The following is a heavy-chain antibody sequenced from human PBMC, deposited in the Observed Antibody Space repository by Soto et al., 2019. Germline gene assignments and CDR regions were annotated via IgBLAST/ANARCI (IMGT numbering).Heavy chain of an antibody. CDR2: ISYDGSNK. CDR3: AKAPSRYYYGSGSPTPNWFDP. D-gene: IGHD3-10*01. J-gene: IGHJ5*02. CDR1: GFTFSSYG. Sequence: SGGSLRLSCAASGFTFSSYGMHWVRQAPGKGLEWVAVISYDGSNKYYADSVKGRFTISRDNSKNTLYLQMNSLRAEDTAVYYCAKAPSRYYYGSGSPTPNWFDPWGQGTLVTVSS. V-gene: IGHV3-30*18.